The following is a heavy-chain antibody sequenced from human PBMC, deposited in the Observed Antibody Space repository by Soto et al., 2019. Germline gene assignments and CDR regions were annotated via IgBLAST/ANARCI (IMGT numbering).Heavy chain of an antibody. CDR3: ARLEHNFGPHDY. V-gene: IGHV1-18*01. CDR2: ISVHNGYT. D-gene: IGHD1-1*01. Sequence: QVQLAQSGAEVKKPGASVTVSCKASGYTFSSYGISWVRQAPGQGLECVGWISVHNGYTKYATELQGRVTMTTDTTTSTAYLELRSLRSDDSAVYYCARLEHNFGPHDYWGQGTLVTVTS. CDR1: GYTFSSYG. J-gene: IGHJ4*02.